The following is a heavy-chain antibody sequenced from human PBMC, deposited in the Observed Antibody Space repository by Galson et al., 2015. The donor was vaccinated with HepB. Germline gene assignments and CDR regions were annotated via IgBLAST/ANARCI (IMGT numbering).Heavy chain of an antibody. CDR3: ARARTDIVVVPAAMKSYYYGMDV. CDR2: IIPIFGTA. Sequence: SVKVSCKASGGTFSSYAISWVRQAPGQGLEWMGGIIPIFGTANYAQKFQGRVTITADKSTSTAYMELSSLRSEDTAVYYCARARTDIVVVPAAMKSYYYGMDVWGQGTTATVSS. D-gene: IGHD2-2*01. V-gene: IGHV1-69*06. CDR1: GGTFSSYA. J-gene: IGHJ6*02.